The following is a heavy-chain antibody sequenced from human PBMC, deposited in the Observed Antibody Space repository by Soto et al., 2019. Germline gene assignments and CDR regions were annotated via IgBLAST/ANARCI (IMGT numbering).Heavy chain of an antibody. CDR1: GFTFEDYA. J-gene: IGHJ5*02. CDR3: AKGRGALAVVSNWFDP. V-gene: IGHV3-9*01. Sequence: EVQLVESGGGLVQPGRSLRLSRAAFGFTFEDYAMHWFRQTPGKGLEWVAGINWNSGSIGYADSVKGRFTISRDNANNSLYLQMDSLRTEDTALYFCAKGRGALAVVSNWFDPWGQGTLVTVSS. CDR2: INWNSGSI. D-gene: IGHD3-22*01.